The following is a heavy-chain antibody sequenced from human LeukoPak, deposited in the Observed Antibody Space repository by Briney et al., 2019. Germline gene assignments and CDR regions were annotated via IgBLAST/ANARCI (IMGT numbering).Heavy chain of an antibody. J-gene: IGHJ4*02. V-gene: IGHV3-74*01. D-gene: IGHD4/OR15-4a*01. Sequence: QAGGSLRLSCAASGFTLSAYWVHWVRQAPGKRLVWVSRVNPDGSGTSYADSVKGRFTISRDNAKNTLYLQMNSLRAEDTAVYFCARDLTGSQDYWGQGTLVTVSS. CDR1: GFTLSAYW. CDR3: ARDLTGSQDY. CDR2: VNPDGSGT.